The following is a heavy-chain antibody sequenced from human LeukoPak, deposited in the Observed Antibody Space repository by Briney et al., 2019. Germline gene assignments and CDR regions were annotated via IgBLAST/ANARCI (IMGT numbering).Heavy chain of an antibody. Sequence: GRSLRLTCAASGFTFSSYAMHWVRQAPGKGLEWVAVISYDGSNKYYADSVKGRFTISRDNSKNTLYLQMNSLRAEDTAVYYCAREPDSSGYFSAPNKNAFDIWGQGTMVTVSS. D-gene: IGHD3-22*01. CDR2: ISYDGSNK. CDR1: GFTFSSYA. CDR3: AREPDSSGYFSAPNKNAFDI. V-gene: IGHV3-30*04. J-gene: IGHJ3*02.